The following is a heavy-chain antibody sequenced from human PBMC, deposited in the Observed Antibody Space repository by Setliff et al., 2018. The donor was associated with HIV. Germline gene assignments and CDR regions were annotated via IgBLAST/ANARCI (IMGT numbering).Heavy chain of an antibody. CDR3: AKHGFERKSPYNWFDS. V-gene: IGHV5-51*01. CDR1: GYRFSDNR. J-gene: IGHJ5*01. Sequence: PGESLKISCKGSGYRFSDNRIGWVRQMPGKGLEWMGIIYPDDSATRYSPSFQGQVTISADKSINTAYLRWRRLRASDTAMYYCAKHGFERKSPYNWFDSWGQGTLVTVSS. D-gene: IGHD2-21*01. CDR2: IYPDDSAT.